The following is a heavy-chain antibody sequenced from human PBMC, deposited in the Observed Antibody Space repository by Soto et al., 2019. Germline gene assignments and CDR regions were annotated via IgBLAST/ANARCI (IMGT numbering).Heavy chain of an antibody. J-gene: IGHJ5*02. Sequence: PSQTLSLTCAISGDSVSSDSAAWNWIRQSPSRGLEWLGRTYYRSKWYNDYAVSVKSRITINPDTSRNQFSLQLNSVTPEDTAVYYCARSPPVIGANWFDPWGQGTLVTVSS. V-gene: IGHV6-1*01. CDR2: TYYRSKWYN. D-gene: IGHD1-26*01. CDR1: GDSVSSDSAA. CDR3: ARSPPVIGANWFDP.